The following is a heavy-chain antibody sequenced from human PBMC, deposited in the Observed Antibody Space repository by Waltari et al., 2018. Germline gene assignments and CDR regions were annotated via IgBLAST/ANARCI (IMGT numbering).Heavy chain of an antibody. Sequence: EVQLVQSGAEVQKPGESLKISCQVSGYKFTNYWIGWVRQVPGKGLEWMGTIYPGDSDTRYSPSFQGLVTISVDKSTNTAYLQWSSLKASDTAMYYCARPHSGSYVGAFDMWGQGTKVTVSS. J-gene: IGHJ3*02. CDR3: ARPHSGSYVGAFDM. CDR2: IYPGDSDT. V-gene: IGHV5-51*01. D-gene: IGHD1-26*01. CDR1: GYKFTNYW.